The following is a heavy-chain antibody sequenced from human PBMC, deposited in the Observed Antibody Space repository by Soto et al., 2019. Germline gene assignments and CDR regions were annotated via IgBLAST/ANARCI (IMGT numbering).Heavy chain of an antibody. V-gene: IGHV2-26*01. D-gene: IGHD3-9*01. CDR1: GFSLSNARMG. CDR2: IFSNDEK. Sequence: SGPTLVNPTETLTLTCTVSGFSLSNARMGVSWIRQPPGKALEWLAHIFSNDEKSYSTSLKSRLTISKDTSKSQVVLTMTNMDPVDTATYYCARIPQYYDILTGYSTIYYFDYWGQGTLVTVS. J-gene: IGHJ4*02. CDR3: ARIPQYYDILTGYSTIYYFDY.